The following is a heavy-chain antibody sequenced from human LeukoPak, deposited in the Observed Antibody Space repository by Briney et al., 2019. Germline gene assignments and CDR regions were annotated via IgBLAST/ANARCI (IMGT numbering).Heavy chain of an antibody. J-gene: IGHJ4*02. D-gene: IGHD2-2*01. CDR2: ISSSGGST. Sequence: GGSLRLSCAASGFTFSGYSMSWVRQAPGKGLEWVSAISSSGGSTYYADSAKGGFTISRANSKKTLYLQMNSLRAEDTAVYYCAKEAEYQMGYDYWGQGTLVTVSS. CDR1: GFTFSGYS. V-gene: IGHV3-23*01. CDR3: AKEAEYQMGYDY.